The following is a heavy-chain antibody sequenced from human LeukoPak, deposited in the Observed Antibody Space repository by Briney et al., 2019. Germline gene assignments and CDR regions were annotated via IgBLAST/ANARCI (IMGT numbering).Heavy chain of an antibody. J-gene: IGHJ4*02. CDR1: QFTFSHYG. D-gene: IGHD4-11*01. Sequence: GKSLTLSCVASQFTFSHYGMHWVPQAPGKGLEWVAVIWNDGSSQYYAHSVKGRFTISRDNFQKTVYLQMNSLRAEDTAVYYCAKDAQRGFDYSNSLEYWGQGTLVTVSS. V-gene: IGHV3-33*06. CDR3: AKDAQRGFDYSNSLEY. CDR2: IWNDGSSQ.